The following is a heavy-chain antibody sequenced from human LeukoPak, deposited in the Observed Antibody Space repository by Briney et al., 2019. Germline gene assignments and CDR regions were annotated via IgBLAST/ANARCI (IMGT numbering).Heavy chain of an antibody. CDR2: IIPIFGTA. CDR3: ARDLGELLHFWFDP. D-gene: IGHD1-26*01. CDR1: GYTFTGYY. V-gene: IGHV1-69*13. J-gene: IGHJ5*02. Sequence: SVKVSCKASGYTFTGYYMHWVRQAPGQGLEWMGGIIPIFGTANYAQKFQGRVTITADESTSTAYMELSSLRSEDTAVYYCARDLGELLHFWFDPWGQGTLVTVSS.